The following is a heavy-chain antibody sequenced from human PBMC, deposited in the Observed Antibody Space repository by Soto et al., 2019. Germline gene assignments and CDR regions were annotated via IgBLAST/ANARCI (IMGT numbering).Heavy chain of an antibody. D-gene: IGHD6-19*01. CDR2: IRSKADGGAT. CDR3: TTSFLQCPC. J-gene: IGHJ4*02. Sequence: GGSLRLSCETSGFTFSSAWMNWVRQTPGTGLEWGGLIRSKADGGATDCGAPVKGRFTISRDDSKNMLYLQMNSLKTEDTAVYYCTTSFLQCPCWGQGTLVTAPQ. CDR1: GFTFSSAW. V-gene: IGHV3-15*07.